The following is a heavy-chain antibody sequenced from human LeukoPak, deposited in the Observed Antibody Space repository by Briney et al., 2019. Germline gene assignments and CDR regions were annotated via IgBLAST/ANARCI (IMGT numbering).Heavy chain of an antibody. J-gene: IGHJ4*02. Sequence: SETLSLTCTVSGGSISTYYLTWIRQPSVKGLEWIGRIYTSGSTNYNPSLKSRVTMSVDTSKNQFSLKLSSVTAADTAVYYCASGDYRGQGYWGQGTLVTVSS. CDR2: IYTSGST. V-gene: IGHV4-4*07. D-gene: IGHD4-17*01. CDR1: GGSISTYY. CDR3: ASGDYRGQGY.